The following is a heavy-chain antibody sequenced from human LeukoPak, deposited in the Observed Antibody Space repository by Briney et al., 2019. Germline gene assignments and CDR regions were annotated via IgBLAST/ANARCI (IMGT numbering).Heavy chain of an antibody. D-gene: IGHD4-17*01. J-gene: IGHJ4*02. Sequence: SETLSLTCAVYGGSFSGYYWSWIRQPPGKGLEWIGEINHSGSTNYNPSLKSRVTISVDTSKNQFSLKLSSVTAADTAVYYCARGEGTVSTFYWGQGTLVTVSS. CDR3: ARGEGTVSTFY. CDR1: GGSFSGYY. CDR2: INHSGST. V-gene: IGHV4-34*01.